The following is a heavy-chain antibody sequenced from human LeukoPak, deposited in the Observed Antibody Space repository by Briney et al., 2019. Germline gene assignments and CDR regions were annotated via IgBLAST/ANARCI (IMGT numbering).Heavy chain of an antibody. CDR2: ISSSSSYI. Sequence: GGSLRLSCAASGFTFSSYSMTWVRQAPGKGLEWVSSISSSSSYIYYADSVKGRFTISRDNAKNSLYLQMNSLRAEDTAVYYCAKDRLGSDWPNWFDPWGQGTLVTVSS. CDR1: GFTFSSYS. J-gene: IGHJ5*02. D-gene: IGHD6-19*01. V-gene: IGHV3-21*04. CDR3: AKDRLGSDWPNWFDP.